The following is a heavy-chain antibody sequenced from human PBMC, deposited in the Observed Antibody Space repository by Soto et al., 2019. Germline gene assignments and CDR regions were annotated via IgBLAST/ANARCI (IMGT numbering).Heavy chain of an antibody. CDR2: IIPILGIA. CDR3: ARDFNRYCSSTSCRSSWYFDL. D-gene: IGHD2-2*01. V-gene: IGHV1-69*08. CDR1: GGTFSSYT. Sequence: QVQLVQSGAEVKKPGSSVQVSCKASGGTFSSYTISWVRQAPGQGLEWMGRIIPILGIANYAQKFQGRVTITADKSTSTAYMELSSLRSEDTAVYYCARDFNRYCSSTSCRSSWYFDLWGRGTLVTVSS. J-gene: IGHJ2*01.